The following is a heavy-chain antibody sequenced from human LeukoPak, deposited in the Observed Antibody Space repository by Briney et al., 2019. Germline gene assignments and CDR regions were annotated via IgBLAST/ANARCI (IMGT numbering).Heavy chain of an antibody. D-gene: IGHD2-21*02. CDR3: AKAGRVAYCGGDCYSFWFDP. J-gene: IGHJ5*02. CDR2: ISYDGSNK. CDR1: GFTFSDYD. Sequence: GGSLRLSCAASGFTFSDYDIHWVRQAPGKGLEWVAVISYDGSNKYYADSVKGRFTISRDNSKNTLYLQMNSLRAEDTAVYYCAKAGRVAYCGGDCYSFWFDPWGQGTLVTVSS. V-gene: IGHV3-30*18.